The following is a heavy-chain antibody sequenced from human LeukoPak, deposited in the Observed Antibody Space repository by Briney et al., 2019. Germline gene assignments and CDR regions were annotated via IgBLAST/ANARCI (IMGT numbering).Heavy chain of an antibody. D-gene: IGHD1-26*01. V-gene: IGHV1-2*02. Sequence: ASVTVSCKASGYTFTGYYMHWVRQAPGQGLEWMGWINPNSGVTNYAQKFQGRVTMTRDTSINTGYMGLSRLRSDDTAVYYCAIVLAGVTTDYWGQGTLVTVSS. CDR2: INPNSGVT. CDR3: AIVLAGVTTDY. J-gene: IGHJ4*02. CDR1: GYTFTGYY.